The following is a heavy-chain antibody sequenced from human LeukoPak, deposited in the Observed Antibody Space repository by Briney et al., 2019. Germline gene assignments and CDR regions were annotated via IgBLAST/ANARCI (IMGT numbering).Heavy chain of an antibody. CDR2: IDAGNGNT. V-gene: IGHV1-3*01. J-gene: IGHJ4*02. CDR3: ARSWRIVVVPAAIPLDY. CDR1: GYTFTSYA. D-gene: IGHD2-2*02. Sequence: ASVKVSCKASGYTFTSYAMHWVRQAPGQRLERMGWIDAGNGNTKYSQKFQGRVTITRDTSASTAYMELSSLRSEDTAVYYCARSWRIVVVPAAIPLDYWGQGTLVTVSS.